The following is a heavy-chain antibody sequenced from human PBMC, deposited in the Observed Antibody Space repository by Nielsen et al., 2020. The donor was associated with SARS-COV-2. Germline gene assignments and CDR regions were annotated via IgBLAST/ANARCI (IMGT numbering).Heavy chain of an antibody. CDR3: ARDGAQAHYYDSSGPSDY. CDR1: GFTFSDYY. V-gene: IGHV3-11*01. CDR2: ISSSGSTI. D-gene: IGHD3-22*01. Sequence: GGSLRLSCAASGFTFSDYYMSWIRQAPGKGLEWVSYISSSGSTIYYADSVKGRFTISRDNAKNSLYLQMNSLRAEDTAVYYCARDGAQAHYYDSSGPSDYWGQGTLVTVSS. J-gene: IGHJ4*02.